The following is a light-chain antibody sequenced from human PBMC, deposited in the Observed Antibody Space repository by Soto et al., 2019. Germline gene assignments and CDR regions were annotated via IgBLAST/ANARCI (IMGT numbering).Light chain of an antibody. V-gene: IGKV3-15*01. CDR2: GAS. CDR3: QHYHNWPPWT. Sequence: EVVMTQSPATLSVSPGERATLSCRASQSVGSHLAWYQQKPGQAPRLLIYGASIRLSGIPGRFSGGGSGTEFTLTISSLQSEDSAVYYCQHYHNWPPWTFGQGTKVAIK. J-gene: IGKJ1*01. CDR1: QSVGSH.